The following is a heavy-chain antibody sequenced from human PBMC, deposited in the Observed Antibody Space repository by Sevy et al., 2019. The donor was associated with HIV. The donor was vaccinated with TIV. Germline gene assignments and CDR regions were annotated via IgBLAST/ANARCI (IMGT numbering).Heavy chain of an antibody. CDR3: ARGGRGYSGYDSYYFDY. D-gene: IGHD5-12*01. CDR2: IIPIFGTE. J-gene: IGHJ4*02. V-gene: IGHV1-69*13. Sequence: ASVKVSCKASGGTFSSYAISWVRQAPGQGLEWMGGIIPIFGTENYAQKFQGRVTITGDESTSTAYMELSSLRSEDTAGYYCARGGRGYSGYDSYYFDYWGQGTLVTVSS. CDR1: GGTFSSYA.